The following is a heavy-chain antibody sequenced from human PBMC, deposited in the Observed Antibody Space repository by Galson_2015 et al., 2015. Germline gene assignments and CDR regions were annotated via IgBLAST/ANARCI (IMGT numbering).Heavy chain of an antibody. J-gene: IGHJ4*02. CDR1: GYTFTSYY. V-gene: IGHV1-46*01. CDR2: INPSGGST. D-gene: IGHD3-10*01. Sequence: SVKVSCKASGYTFTSYYMHWVRQAPGQGLEWMGIINPSGGSTSYAQKFQGRVTMTRDTSTSTVYMKLSSLRSEDTAVYYCAMRAWFGDIRSSSETDYWGQGTLVTVSS. CDR3: AMRAWFGDIRSSSETDY.